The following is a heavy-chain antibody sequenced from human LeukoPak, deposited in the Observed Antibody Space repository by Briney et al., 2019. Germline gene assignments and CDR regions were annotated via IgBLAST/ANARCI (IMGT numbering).Heavy chain of an antibody. J-gene: IGHJ4*02. V-gene: IGHV1-2*02. CDR3: ARVPYYKILTGSFQY. CDR1: GYIFTDHY. CDR2: INPDSGDT. Sequence: EASVKVSCKASGYIFTDHYLHWVRQAPGQGLEWMGWINPDSGDTNFAQKFQGRVSMTRDTSISTAYMELSRLTSDDTAYYYCARVPYYKILTGSFQYWGQGTLVTVSS. D-gene: IGHD3-9*01.